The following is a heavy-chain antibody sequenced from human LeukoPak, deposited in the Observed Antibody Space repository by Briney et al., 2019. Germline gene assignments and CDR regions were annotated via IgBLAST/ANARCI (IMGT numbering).Heavy chain of an antibody. CDR1: GFTFSSYW. J-gene: IGHJ4*02. V-gene: IGHV3-7*01. D-gene: IGHD5-18*01. CDR3: ARQRHNYGYSFLDY. Sequence: GGSLRLSCAASGFTFSSYWMSWVRQAPGKGLEWVANIKEDGSEKSYVYSVKGRFTISRDNAKNSLYLQMNSLRAEDTAVYYCARQRHNYGYSFLDYWGQGTLVTVSS. CDR2: IKEDGSEK.